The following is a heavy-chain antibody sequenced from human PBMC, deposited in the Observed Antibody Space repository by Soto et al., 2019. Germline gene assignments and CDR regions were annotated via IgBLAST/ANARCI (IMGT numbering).Heavy chain of an antibody. V-gene: IGHV4-59*13. CDR2: ICYTGST. J-gene: IGHJ2*01. CDR3: APSIWYFDL. CDR1: GGSISSNS. Sequence: QVQLQESGPGLVKPSETLSLTCTVSGGSISSNSWCWVRQPPGQGLEWIGYICYTGSTNYHPPLNSRVTVSVDTSITPFSLQLSSVTAADTAVYYCAPSIWYFDLWGRGTLVTVSS.